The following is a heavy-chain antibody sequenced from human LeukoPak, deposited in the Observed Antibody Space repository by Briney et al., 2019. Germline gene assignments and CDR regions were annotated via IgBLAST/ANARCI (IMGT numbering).Heavy chain of an antibody. Sequence: GGSLRLYCAASGFNFSRYWMTWVRHAQRVWLEFVANIKQDGSVINYVDSVKGRFTISRDNAKNSVHLQMNSLRVEDTAVYYCAKDRGWTTFDSWGQGTLVAVSS. CDR2: IKQDGSVI. V-gene: IGHV3-7*01. CDR1: GFNFSRYW. J-gene: IGHJ4*02. CDR3: AKDRGWTTFDS. D-gene: IGHD3-10*01.